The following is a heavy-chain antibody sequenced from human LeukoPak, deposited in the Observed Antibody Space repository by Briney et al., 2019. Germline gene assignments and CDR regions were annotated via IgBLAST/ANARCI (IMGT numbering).Heavy chain of an antibody. V-gene: IGHV3-33*01. J-gene: IGHJ6*02. Sequence: GRSLRLSCAAPGFTFSSYGMHWVRQAPGKGLEWVAVIWYDGSNKYYADSVKGRFTISRDNSKNTLYLQMNSLRAEDTAVYYCAREGIAAAGPNYYFYYGMDVWGQGTTVTVSS. CDR3: AREGIAAAGPNYYFYYGMDV. CDR2: IWYDGSNK. CDR1: GFTFSSYG. D-gene: IGHD6-13*01.